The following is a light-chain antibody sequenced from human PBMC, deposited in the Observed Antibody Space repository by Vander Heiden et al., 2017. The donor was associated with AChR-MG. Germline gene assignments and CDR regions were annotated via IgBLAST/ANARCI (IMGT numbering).Light chain of an antibody. CDR3: RQGIHLPRT. CDR2: EVF. V-gene: IGKV2-29*02. Sequence: DIVMTQTPLSLSVTPGQPASISCKSSESLRNSDGRTYLYWYLQKPGQSPQVLIYEVFSRLSGVPDRFSGSGSGTDFTLRISRVEAEDVGVYYCRQGIHLPRTFGQGTKVEIK. CDR1: ESLRNSDGRTY. J-gene: IGKJ1*01.